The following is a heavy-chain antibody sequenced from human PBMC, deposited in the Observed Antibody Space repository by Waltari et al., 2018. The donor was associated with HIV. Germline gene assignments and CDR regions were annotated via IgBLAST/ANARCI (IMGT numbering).Heavy chain of an antibody. CDR3: ARFDDYYGSGPFFDH. Sequence: QVQLVQSGAEVKKPGASVKVSCKASGYKFTTYQIYWVRQAPGQGLEWMGIISPYDGSATYAQKFQGRVTMTRDTSTSTVYMELRSLRSEDTAVFYCARFDDYYGSGPFFDHWGQGTLVTVSS. D-gene: IGHD3-10*01. J-gene: IGHJ4*02. CDR1: GYKFTTYQ. V-gene: IGHV1-46*01. CDR2: ISPYDGSA.